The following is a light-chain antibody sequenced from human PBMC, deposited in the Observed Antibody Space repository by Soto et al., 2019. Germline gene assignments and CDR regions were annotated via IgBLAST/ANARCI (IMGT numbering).Light chain of an antibody. V-gene: IGLV2-14*01. CDR1: SSDVGGYTF. Sequence: QSVLTQPASVSGSPGQSITISCTGTSSDVGGYTFVSWYQQHPGKAPKLMIYEVSNRPSGVSNRFSGSKSGNKASLTISGLQAEDEDDYYCSSYTSNSSPYVFGTGTKVTVL. CDR2: EVS. J-gene: IGLJ1*01. CDR3: SSYTSNSSPYV.